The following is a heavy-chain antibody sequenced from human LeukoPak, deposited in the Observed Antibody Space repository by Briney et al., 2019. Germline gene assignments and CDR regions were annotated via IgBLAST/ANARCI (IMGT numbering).Heavy chain of an antibody. Sequence: GASVKVSSTVSGYTLTELSMHWVRQAPGKGREWMGGFDPEDGETIYAQKCQGRVTMTEDTSTDTAYMELSSLRSEDTAVYYCATAPPQMTTVTPVLYWGQGTLVTVSS. CDR1: GYTLTELS. V-gene: IGHV1-24*01. D-gene: IGHD4-17*01. CDR3: ATAPPQMTTVTPVLY. CDR2: FDPEDGET. J-gene: IGHJ4*02.